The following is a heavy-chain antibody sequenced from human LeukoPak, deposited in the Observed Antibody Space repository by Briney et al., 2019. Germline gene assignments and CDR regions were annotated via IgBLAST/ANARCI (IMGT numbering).Heavy chain of an antibody. CDR1: GFTFRSYA. J-gene: IGHJ5*02. V-gene: IGHV3-23*01. CDR3: AKDIGWFDP. CDR2: ISGTGDSP. Sequence: GGSLRLSCAASGFTFRSYAMNWVRQAPGKGLEWVSAISGTGDSPHYADSVKGRFTISRDNSKNTLYLQMNRLRAEDTAFYYCAKDIGWFDPWGQGTLVTVSS.